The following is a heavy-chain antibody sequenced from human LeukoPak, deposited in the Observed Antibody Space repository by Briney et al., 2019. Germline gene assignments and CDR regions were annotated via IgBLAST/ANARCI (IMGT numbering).Heavy chain of an antibody. J-gene: IGHJ3*02. D-gene: IGHD4-11*01. V-gene: IGHV4-31*03. Sequence: PSETLSLTCTVSGGSITSGDYHWSWIRQFPGKGLEWIGYIYHSGSAYYNPSLKSRLTMSVDTSTNQFSLKLNSLTAAGTAVYFCAREARGVTTSAHDTFDIWGQGTMVTVSS. CDR1: GGSITSGDYH. CDR3: AREARGVTTSAHDTFDI. CDR2: IYHSGSA.